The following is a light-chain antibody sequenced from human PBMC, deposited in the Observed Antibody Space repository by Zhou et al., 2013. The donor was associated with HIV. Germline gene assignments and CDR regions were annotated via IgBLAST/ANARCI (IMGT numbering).Light chain of an antibody. V-gene: IGKV1-27*01. CDR3: QTYRQDSRT. CDR2: ASS. J-gene: IGKJ1*01. Sequence: DIQMTQSPSSLSASVGDTVTIACRASQGIGDFLAWYQQKPGSVPNVLIYASSTLHSGVSSRFSGSGSGTDFTLTISDLQPEDVGTYYCQTYRQDSRTFGPGTKVEIK. CDR1: QGIGDF.